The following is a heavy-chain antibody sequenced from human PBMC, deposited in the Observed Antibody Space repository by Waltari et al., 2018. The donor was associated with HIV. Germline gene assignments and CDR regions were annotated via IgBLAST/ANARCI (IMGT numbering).Heavy chain of an antibody. J-gene: IGHJ4*02. CDR3: TTGLVGRQGYSSLFDY. CDR2: IKDKTDGGTT. D-gene: IGHD1-26*01. Sequence: EVQLLESGGGSVKPGGSLRLSCTVSGSTLTNAYMSWVRQAPGKGLEWIGRIKDKTDGGTTDYAAPVKGRFTISRDDPERTVYLQMNSLRTEDTAIYYCTTGLVGRQGYSSLFDYWGQGSLVIVSS. V-gene: IGHV3-15*01. CDR1: GSTLTNAY.